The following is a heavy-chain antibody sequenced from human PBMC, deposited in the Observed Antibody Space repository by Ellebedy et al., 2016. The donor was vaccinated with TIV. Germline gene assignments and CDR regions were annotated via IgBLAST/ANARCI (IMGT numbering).Heavy chain of an antibody. CDR3: ARRNPSGYDPFLDS. Sequence: HTGGSLRLSCAASGFTFSTYWMLWVRQAPGKGLVWISHINDDGSTTTYADSVEGRFTLSRDNANNTLFLQMNSLSAEDTAQYYCARRNPSGYDPFLDSWGQGTLVTVSS. D-gene: IGHD5-12*01. CDR1: GFTFSTYW. V-gene: IGHV3-74*01. J-gene: IGHJ4*02. CDR2: INDDGSTT.